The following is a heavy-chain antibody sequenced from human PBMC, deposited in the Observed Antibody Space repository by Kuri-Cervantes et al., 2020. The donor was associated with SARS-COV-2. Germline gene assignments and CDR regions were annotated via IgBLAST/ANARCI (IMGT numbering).Heavy chain of an antibody. Sequence: ASVKVSCKASGYTFTSYYMHWVRQAPGQGLEWMGIINPSGGSTSYAQKFQGRVTITADKSTSTAYMELSSLRSEDTAVYYCARSQGIRGKDTGMVYYQYYMDVWGKGTTVTVSS. V-gene: IGHV1-46*01. J-gene: IGHJ6*03. CDR3: ARSQGIRGKDTGMVYYQYYMDV. D-gene: IGHD5-18*01. CDR1: GYTFTSYY. CDR2: INPSGGST.